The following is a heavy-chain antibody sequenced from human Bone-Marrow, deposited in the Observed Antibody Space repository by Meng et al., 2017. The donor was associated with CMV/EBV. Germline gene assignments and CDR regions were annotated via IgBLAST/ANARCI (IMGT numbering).Heavy chain of an antibody. V-gene: IGHV1-69*05. J-gene: IGHJ3*02. CDR3: ARAHWVRGVNVTEAIDS. D-gene: IGHD3-10*01. CDR2: MSPIFGTA. CDR1: GDTFSSYA. Sequence: SVKVSCKASGDTFSSYAIRWVRQATGQGLEWMGGMSPIFGTANYAQKFQGRVTITTDVSRSTAYMELTSLRSEDTAVYYCARAHWVRGVNVTEAIDSCGQGTMVTVSS.